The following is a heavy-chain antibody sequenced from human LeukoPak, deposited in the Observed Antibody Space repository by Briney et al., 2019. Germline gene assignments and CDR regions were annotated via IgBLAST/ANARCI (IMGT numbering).Heavy chain of an antibody. V-gene: IGHV4-38-2*01. CDR2: TYYSGRT. Sequence: SETLSLTCAVSGYSISNGYYWAWIRQPPGKGLKWIGSTYYSGRTSYNPSLKSRVTISVDTSRNQFSLKLSSVTAADTAVYYCARGEYYYDSSGSDTTFDYWGQGTLVTVSS. J-gene: IGHJ4*02. D-gene: IGHD3-22*01. CDR1: GYSISNGYY. CDR3: ARGEYYYDSSGSDTTFDY.